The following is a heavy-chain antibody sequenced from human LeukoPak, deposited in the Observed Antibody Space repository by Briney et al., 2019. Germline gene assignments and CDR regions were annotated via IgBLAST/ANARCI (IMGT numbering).Heavy chain of an antibody. V-gene: IGHV1-2*02. D-gene: IGHD1-14*01. CDR3: ARVDARRGYYYYYGMDV. CDR2: INPNSGGT. J-gene: IGHJ6*02. Sequence: ASVKVSCKASGYTFTGYYIHWVRQAPGQGLEWMGWINPNSGGTNYAQKFQGRVTMTRDTSISTAYMELSRLRSDDTAVYYCARVDARRGYYYYYGMDVWGQGTTVTVSS. CDR1: GYTFTGYY.